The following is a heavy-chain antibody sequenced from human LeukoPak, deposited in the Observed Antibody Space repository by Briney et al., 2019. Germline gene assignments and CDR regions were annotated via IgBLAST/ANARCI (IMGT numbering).Heavy chain of an antibody. J-gene: IGHJ4*02. V-gene: IGHV4-38-2*01. Sequence: SETLPLTCAVSGYSISSGYYWGWIRQPPGKGLEWIGSIYHSGSTYYNPSLKSRVTISVDTSKNQFSLKLSSVTAADTAVYYCARAPGGVRGTRELDYWGQGTLVTVSS. CDR2: IYHSGST. D-gene: IGHD3-10*01. CDR3: ARAPGGVRGTRELDY. CDR1: GYSISSGYY.